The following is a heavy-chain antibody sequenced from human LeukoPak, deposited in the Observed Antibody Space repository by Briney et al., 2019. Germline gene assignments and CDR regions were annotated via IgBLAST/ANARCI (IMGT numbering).Heavy chain of an antibody. CDR3: ARSALMVYAMCYLDY. V-gene: IGHV1-18*01. D-gene: IGHD2-8*01. CDR2: ISAYNGNT. Sequence: ASVKVSCKASGYTFTSYGISWVRQAPGQGLEWMGWISAYNGNTNYAQKLQGRVTMTTDTSTSTAYMELRSLRSDDTAVYYCARSALMVYAMCYLDYWGQGTLVTVSS. CDR1: GYTFTSYG. J-gene: IGHJ4*02.